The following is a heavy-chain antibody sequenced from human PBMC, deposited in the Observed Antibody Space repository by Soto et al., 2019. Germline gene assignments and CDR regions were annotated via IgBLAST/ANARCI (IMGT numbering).Heavy chain of an antibody. V-gene: IGHV1-3*01. J-gene: IGHJ4*02. CDR1: GYTFTRNA. Sequence: QVQLVPSGAGVKKPGASVKVSCKASGYTFTRNAIHWVRRAPGQRLEWIGRIDAGNGNTTYSQKSQDRATLNRDTSASAAYIELRTLRCKDMSIYYCVRTGTDCSRFDFWGQGTLVTVSP. D-gene: IGHD2-21*01. CDR3: VRTGTDCSRFDF. CDR2: IDAGNGNT.